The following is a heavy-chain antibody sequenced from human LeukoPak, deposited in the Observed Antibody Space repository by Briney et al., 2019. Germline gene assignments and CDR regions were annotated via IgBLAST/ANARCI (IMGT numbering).Heavy chain of an antibody. CDR3: AKEGGYGELSSYFDY. Sequence: GGSLRLSCAASGFTFSSYGMSWVRQAPGKGLEWVSAISGSGGSTYYADSVKGRFTISRDNSKNTLYLQMNSLRVEDTAVYYCAKEGGYGELSSYFDYWGQGTLVTVSS. CDR1: GFTFSSYG. J-gene: IGHJ4*02. CDR2: ISGSGGST. V-gene: IGHV3-23*01. D-gene: IGHD3-16*02.